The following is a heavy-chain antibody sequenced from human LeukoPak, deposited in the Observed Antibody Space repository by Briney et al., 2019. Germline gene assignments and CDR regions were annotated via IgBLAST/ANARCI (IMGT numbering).Heavy chain of an antibody. J-gene: IGHJ4*02. V-gene: IGHV3-30*03. CDR2: TSYDGSNK. CDR1: GFTFSSYG. CDR3: ATGSPITIFYYYNY. Sequence: GGSLRLSCAASGFTFSSYGMHWVRQAPGKGLEWVAVTSYDGSNKYYADSVKGRFTISRDNSKNTLYLQMNSLRAEDTAVYYCATGSPITIFYYYNYWGQGTLVTVSS. D-gene: IGHD3-9*01.